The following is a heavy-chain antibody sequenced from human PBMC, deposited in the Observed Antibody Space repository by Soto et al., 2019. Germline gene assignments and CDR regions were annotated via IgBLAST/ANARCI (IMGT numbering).Heavy chain of an antibody. J-gene: IGHJ3*02. V-gene: IGHV4-59*01. Sequence: PSETLSLTCSVSGNSIGSFFWSWIRQTPGKGLEWVGFIYDSGDTNYNPSLKSRVSISLDTSKSQFSLKLRSVTAADTAMYYCVSSRSAIYGDAFDICGRGTMVTVSS. CDR1: GNSIGSFF. CDR2: IYDSGDT. D-gene: IGHD2-2*01. CDR3: VSSRSAIYGDAFDI.